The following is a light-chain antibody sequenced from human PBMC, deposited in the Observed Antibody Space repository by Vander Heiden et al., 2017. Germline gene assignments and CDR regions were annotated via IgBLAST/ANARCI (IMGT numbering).Light chain of an antibody. Sequence: EIVLTQSPATLSLSPGERATLSCRASQSVSSYLAWYQQKPVQAPRLLIYDASNRATGIPARFSASASGTDFTLRMSSLEPEDIAVYYCQLRCTWGHTFGGGTKLEMK. CDR1: QSVSSY. CDR3: QLRCTWGHT. CDR2: DAS. J-gene: IGKJ4*01. V-gene: IGKV3-11*01.